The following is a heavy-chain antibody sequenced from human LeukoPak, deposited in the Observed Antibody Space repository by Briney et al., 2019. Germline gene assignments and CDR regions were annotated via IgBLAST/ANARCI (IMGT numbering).Heavy chain of an antibody. J-gene: IGHJ5*02. V-gene: IGHV1-2*02. CDR1: GYTFTGYY. CDR3: ATGYSSSWSNWFDP. CDR2: INPNSGGT. Sequence: ASVKVSCKASGYTFTGYYMHWVRQAPGQGLEWMGWINPNSGGTNYAQKFQGRVTMTRDTSISTAYMELSRLRSEDTAVYYCATGYSSSWSNWFDPWGQGTLVTVSS. D-gene: IGHD6-13*01.